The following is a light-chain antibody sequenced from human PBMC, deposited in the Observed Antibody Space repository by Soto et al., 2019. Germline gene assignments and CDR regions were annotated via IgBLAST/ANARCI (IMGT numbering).Light chain of an antibody. CDR3: QQSYSTLFT. CDR1: QSISSW. V-gene: IGKV1-5*01. CDR2: DAS. Sequence: DIQMTQSPSTLSASVGDRVTITCRASQSISSWLAWYQQKPGKAPKLLIYDASSLESGVPSRFSGSGSGTEFTLTISSLQPDDFATYYCQQSYSTLFTFGPGTKVDSK. J-gene: IGKJ3*01.